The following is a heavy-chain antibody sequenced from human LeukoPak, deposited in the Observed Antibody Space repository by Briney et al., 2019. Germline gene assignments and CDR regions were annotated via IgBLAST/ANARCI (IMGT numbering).Heavy chain of an antibody. CDR3: ARAYGGNFPLVY. CDR2: IYSGGST. D-gene: IGHD4-23*01. Sequence: GGSLRLSCAASGFTISSNYMDWVRQAPGKGLEWVAVIYSGGSTYYADSVKGRFTISRDNSKNTLYLQMNSLRAEDTAVYYCARAYGGNFPLVYWGQGTLVTVSS. V-gene: IGHV3-53*05. CDR1: GFTISSNY. J-gene: IGHJ4*02.